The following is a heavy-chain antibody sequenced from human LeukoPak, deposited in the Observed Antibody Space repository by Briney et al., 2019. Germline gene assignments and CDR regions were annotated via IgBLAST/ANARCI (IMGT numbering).Heavy chain of an antibody. V-gene: IGHV4-34*01. CDR1: GGSISSYY. D-gene: IGHD1-1*01. Sequence: SETLSLTCTVPGGSISSYYWSWIRQPPGKGLEWIGEVNHSGSTNYNPSLKSRVTISGDTSKNQFSLKLTSVTAADTAMYYCARGGTWPTYFDSWGQGTLVTVSS. J-gene: IGHJ4*02. CDR3: ARGGTWPTYFDS. CDR2: VNHSGST.